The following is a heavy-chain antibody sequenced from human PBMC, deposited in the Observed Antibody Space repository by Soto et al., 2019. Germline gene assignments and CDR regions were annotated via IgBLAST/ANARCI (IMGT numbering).Heavy chain of an antibody. J-gene: IGHJ4*02. CDR1: GFTFSSYW. CDR3: VRTSLVVAAATREDY. CDR2: INSDGSST. Sequence: EVQLVESGGGLVQPGGSLRLSCAASGFTFSSYWMHRVRQAPGKGLVWVSRINSDGSSTSYADSVKGRFTISRDNAKNTLYLQMNSLRAEGTAVYYCVRTSLVVAAATREDYWGQGSLVTVSS. V-gene: IGHV3-74*01. D-gene: IGHD2-15*01.